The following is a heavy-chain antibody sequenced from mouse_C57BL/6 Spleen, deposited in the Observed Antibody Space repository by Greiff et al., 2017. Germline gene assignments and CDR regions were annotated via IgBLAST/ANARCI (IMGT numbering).Heavy chain of an antibody. V-gene: IGHV1-39*01. CDR3: ASMITTGYYYAMDY. J-gene: IGHJ4*01. CDR1: GYSFTDYN. CDR2: INPNYGTT. D-gene: IGHD2-4*01. Sequence: VQLQQSGPELVKPGASVKISCKASGYSFTDYNMNWVKQSNGKSLEWIGVINPNYGTTSYNQKFKGKATLTVDQSSSTAYMQLNSLTSEDSAVYYWASMITTGYYYAMDYWGQGTSVTVSS.